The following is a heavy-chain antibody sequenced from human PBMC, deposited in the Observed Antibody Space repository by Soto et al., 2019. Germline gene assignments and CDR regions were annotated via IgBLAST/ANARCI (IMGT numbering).Heavy chain of an antibody. J-gene: IGHJ4*02. CDR2: IRYDGSNK. Sequence: GGSLRLSCAASGFTFSSYGMSWVRPAPGKGLEWVAVIRYDGSNKYYADSVKGRFTISRDHSKNTLYLQMNSLRAEDTAVYYWARDFDYHDSSCYLCDCWGQGTLFTVSS. V-gene: IGHV3-33*01. D-gene: IGHD2-15*01. CDR3: ARDFDYHDSSCYLCDC. CDR1: GFTFSSYG.